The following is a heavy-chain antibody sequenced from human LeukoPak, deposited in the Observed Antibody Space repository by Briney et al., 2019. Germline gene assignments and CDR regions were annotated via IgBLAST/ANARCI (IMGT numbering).Heavy chain of an antibody. V-gene: IGHV1-69*05. J-gene: IGHJ4*02. D-gene: IGHD6-13*01. CDR2: IIPIFGTA. Sequence: ASVKVSCKASGGTISSYAISWVRQAPGQGLEWMGGIIPIFGTANYAQKFQGRVTITTDESTSTAYMELSSLRSEDTAVYYCAIAGIAAAGRSTDYWGQGTLVTVSS. CDR3: AIAGIAAAGRSTDY. CDR1: GGTISSYA.